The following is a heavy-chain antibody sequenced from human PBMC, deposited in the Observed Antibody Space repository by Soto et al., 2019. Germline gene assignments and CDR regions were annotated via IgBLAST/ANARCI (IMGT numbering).Heavy chain of an antibody. CDR2: IKGKTEGETT. J-gene: IGHJ6*02. CDR1: GLNFNDAW. CDR3: TINSGRTWWAV. Sequence: EVQLVESGGGLVKPWESLRLSCAASGLNFNDAWMNWFRQAPGKEPEWVGRIKGKTEGETTDYAAPVKGRFTILRDDSRDTLYLQMNSLKIEDTAVYHCTINSGRTWWAVWGQGTTVTVSS. D-gene: IGHD5-12*01. V-gene: IGHV3-15*07.